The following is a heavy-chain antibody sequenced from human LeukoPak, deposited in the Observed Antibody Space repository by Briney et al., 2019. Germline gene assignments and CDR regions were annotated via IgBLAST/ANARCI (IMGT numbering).Heavy chain of an antibody. V-gene: IGHV3-30*04. D-gene: IGHD6-19*01. CDR3: ARDVAEQWLVLGGHYFDY. J-gene: IGHJ4*02. CDR1: GFTFSSYA. CDR2: ISYDGSNK. Sequence: PGGSLRLSCAASGFTFSSYAMHWVRQAPGKGLEWVAVISYDGSNKYYADSVKGRFTISRDNSKNTLYLQMNSLRAEDTAVYYCARDVAEQWLVLGGHYFDYWGQGTLVTVSS.